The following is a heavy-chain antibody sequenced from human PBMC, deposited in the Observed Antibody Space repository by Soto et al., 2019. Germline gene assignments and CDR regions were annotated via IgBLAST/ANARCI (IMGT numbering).Heavy chain of an antibody. CDR1: GGSISTDH. CDR3: ARLRSSYGSSWYYFDS. J-gene: IGHJ4*02. V-gene: IGHV4-59*01. CDR2: AYDSGST. D-gene: IGHD6-13*01. Sequence: QVLLQESGPGLVTPSETLSLTCTVSGGSISTDHWSWIRQPPGKGLEWIGYAYDSGSTNYNPSLETRLTISIDTSKNQVSLRLTSVTAADTAVYYCARLRSSYGSSWYYFDSWGQGTRVTVSS.